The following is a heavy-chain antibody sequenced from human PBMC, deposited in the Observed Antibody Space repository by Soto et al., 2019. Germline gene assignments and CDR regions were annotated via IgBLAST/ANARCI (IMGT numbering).Heavy chain of an antibody. Sequence: PGGSLRLSCAASGFTFSSYWMHWVRQAPGKGLVWVSRINSDGSSTNYAESVKGRFTISRDNAKNTLYLQMNSLRAEDTAVYYCARVGDTVTTFDYWGQGTLVTVSS. V-gene: IGHV3-74*01. CDR2: INSDGSST. D-gene: IGHD4-4*01. CDR3: ARVGDTVTTFDY. CDR1: GFTFSSYW. J-gene: IGHJ4*02.